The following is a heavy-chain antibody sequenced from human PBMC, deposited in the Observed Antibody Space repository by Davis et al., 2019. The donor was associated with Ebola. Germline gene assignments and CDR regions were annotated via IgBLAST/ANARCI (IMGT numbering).Heavy chain of an antibody. CDR1: GGSFSGYY. CDR3: ARGRWFDY. CDR2: INHSGST. J-gene: IGHJ4*02. D-gene: IGHD2-15*01. V-gene: IGHV4-34*01. Sequence: SETLSLTCAVYGGSFSGYYWTWIRQPPGMGLEWIGEINHSGSTNYNPSLKSRVTISVDTSKNQFSLKLSSVTAADTAVYYCARGRWFDYWGQGTLVTVSS.